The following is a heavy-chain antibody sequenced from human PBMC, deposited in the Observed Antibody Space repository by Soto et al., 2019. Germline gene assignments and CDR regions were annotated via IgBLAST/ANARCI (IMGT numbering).Heavy chain of an antibody. V-gene: IGHV3-30-3*01. D-gene: IGHD1-1*01. CDR3: ARVTPGNYLYHLSRLDF. Sequence: GGSLRLSCVASGFTFDTYGIHWVRQAPGKGLQWVALISYEGSNTYYADSVRGRFTISRDNAKNTLYLQMNTLRPEDTGLYYCARVTPGNYLYHLSRLDFWGQRTSVAVSS. J-gene: IGHJ6*02. CDR2: ISYEGSNT. CDR1: GFTFDTYG.